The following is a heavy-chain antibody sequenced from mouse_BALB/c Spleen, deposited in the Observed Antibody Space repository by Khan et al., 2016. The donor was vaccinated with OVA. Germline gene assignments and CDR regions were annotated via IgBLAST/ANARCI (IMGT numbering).Heavy chain of an antibody. D-gene: IGHD2-1*01. V-gene: IGHV5-6-4*01. CDR3: TRDGNYAHWYFDV. CDR2: INSGCTYT. Sequence: EVELVESGGGLVRPGGSLKLSCAASGFSFTTYTMSWVRQTPERRLEWVATINSGCTYTYYPHSVKGRFTISRDNAKNTLYLQMSCLKSADSAMYYWTRDGNYAHWYFDVWGAGTTVTVSS. J-gene: IGHJ1*01. CDR1: GFSFTTYT.